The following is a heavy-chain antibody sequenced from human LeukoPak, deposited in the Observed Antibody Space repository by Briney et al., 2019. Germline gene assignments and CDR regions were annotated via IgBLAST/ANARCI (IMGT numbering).Heavy chain of an antibody. CDR2: ISSSSSTI. J-gene: IGHJ4*02. D-gene: IGHD6-13*01. V-gene: IGHV3-48*01. CDR3: ARDPIAAAGTLDY. Sequence: PGGSLRLSCAASGFTFSSYSMNWVRQAPGKGLEWVSYISSSSSTIYYPDSVKGRFTISRDNAKNSLYLQMNSLRAEDTAVYYCARDPIAAAGTLDYWGQGTLVTVSS. CDR1: GFTFSSYS.